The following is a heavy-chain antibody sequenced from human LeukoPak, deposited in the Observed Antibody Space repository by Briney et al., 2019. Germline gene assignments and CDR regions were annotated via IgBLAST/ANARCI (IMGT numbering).Heavy chain of an antibody. CDR2: INRLRGEP. CDR1: GFTFSSYA. V-gene: IGHV3-23*01. J-gene: IGHJ5*02. D-gene: IGHD6-13*01. CDR3: ARDPNYGSTWYVKRFEP. Sequence: GVSVRLSCAASGFTFSSYAMSWVRQAPGKGLEWISTINRLRGEPHLYHSVKGRFTISRDNSKNTLYLQTNSLKAEDTAVYSCARDPNYGSTWYVKRFEPWGQETLVPV.